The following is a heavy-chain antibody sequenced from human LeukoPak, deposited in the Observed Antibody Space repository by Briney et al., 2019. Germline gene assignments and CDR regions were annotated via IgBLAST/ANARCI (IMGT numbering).Heavy chain of an antibody. CDR3: ARSYYYDSSGYWN. V-gene: IGHV4-61*02. J-gene: IGHJ4*02. CDR2: IYTSGST. CDR1: GGSISSGIYY. Sequence: SETLSLTCTVSGGSISSGIYYWSWIRQPAGKGLEWIGRIYTSGSTNYDPSLKSRVTISVDTSKNQFSLKLSSVTAADTAVYYCARSYYYDSSGYWNWGQGTLVTVSS. D-gene: IGHD3-22*01.